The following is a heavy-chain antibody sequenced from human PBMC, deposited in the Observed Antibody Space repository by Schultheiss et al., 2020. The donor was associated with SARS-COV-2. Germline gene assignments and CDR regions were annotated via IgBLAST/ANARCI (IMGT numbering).Heavy chain of an antibody. CDR2: INHSGST. D-gene: IGHD3-9*01. V-gene: IGHV4-34*01. Sequence: SETLSLTCAVYGGSFSGYYWSWIRQPPGKGLEWIGEINHSGSTNYNPSLKSRVTISVDKSKNQFSLKLSSVTAADTAVYYCARQSYDILTGRPYGMDVWGQGTTVTVSS. CDR3: ARQSYDILTGRPYGMDV. CDR1: GGSFSGYY. J-gene: IGHJ6*02.